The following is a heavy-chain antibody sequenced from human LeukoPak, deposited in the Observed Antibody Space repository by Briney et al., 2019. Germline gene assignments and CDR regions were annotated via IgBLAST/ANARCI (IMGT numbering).Heavy chain of an antibody. Sequence: SETLSLTCTVSDYSISRGYYWGWIRQPPGKGLEWIGSLYHSGSTYYNPSLKSRVTISVDTSKNQFFLRLSSLTAADTAVYYCARTGVLFEYSSSSDWFDPWGQGTLVTVSS. CDR1: DYSISRGYY. D-gene: IGHD6-6*01. J-gene: IGHJ5*02. CDR2: LYHSGST. CDR3: ARTGVLFEYSSSSDWFDP. V-gene: IGHV4-38-2*02.